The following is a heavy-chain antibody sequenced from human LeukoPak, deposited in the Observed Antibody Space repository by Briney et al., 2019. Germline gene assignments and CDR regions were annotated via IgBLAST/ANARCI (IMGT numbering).Heavy chain of an antibody. CDR2: INPNSGGT. CDR1: GYTFTGYY. Sequence: ASVKVSCKASGYTFTGYYMHWVRQAPGRGLEWMGWINPNSGGTNYAQKFQGRVTMTRDTSISTAYMELSRLRSDDTAVYYCARGSRLRGAAAGTPPYFWGQGTLVTVSS. J-gene: IGHJ4*02. V-gene: IGHV1-2*02. D-gene: IGHD6-13*01. CDR3: ARGSRLRGAAAGTPPYF.